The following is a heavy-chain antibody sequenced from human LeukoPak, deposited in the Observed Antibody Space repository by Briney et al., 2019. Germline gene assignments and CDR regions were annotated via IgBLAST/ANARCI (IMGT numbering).Heavy chain of an antibody. Sequence: SETLSLTCAVYGGSISGSYWSWIRQPPGKGLEWIGYIYYTGDTNSNPSLKSRVIISLDTSKNQVSLQVTSVTAADTAVYYCARHTYARPFDFWGQGTLVTVSS. V-gene: IGHV4-59*08. J-gene: IGHJ4*02. D-gene: IGHD6-6*01. CDR2: IYYTGDT. CDR1: GGSISGSY. CDR3: ARHTYARPFDF.